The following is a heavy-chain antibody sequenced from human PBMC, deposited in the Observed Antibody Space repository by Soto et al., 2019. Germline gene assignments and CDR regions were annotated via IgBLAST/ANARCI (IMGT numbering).Heavy chain of an antibody. J-gene: IGHJ5*02. D-gene: IGHD1-1*01. Sequence: QVQLVQSGAEVKKPGASVKVSCKASGYTFTSYDINWVRQAPGQGLEWMGWMNPHSGNTGYAQTYQGRGTVQRHTSLSTDYMELSSLRSEYPAVDYCARGQGTEVWFDPWGQGTLVTVSS. V-gene: IGHV1-8*01. CDR3: ARGQGTEVWFDP. CDR2: MNPHSGNT. CDR1: GYTFTSYD.